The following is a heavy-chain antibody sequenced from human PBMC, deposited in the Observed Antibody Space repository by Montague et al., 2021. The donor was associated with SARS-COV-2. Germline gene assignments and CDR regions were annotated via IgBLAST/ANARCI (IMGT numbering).Heavy chain of an antibody. CDR1: GFSRSTSGMC. CDR3: ARSLLWFGELNAFDI. CDR2: IDWDDDK. Sequence: PALVKPTQTLTLTCTFSGFSRSTSGMCVSWIRQPPGKALEWLALIDWDDDKYYSTSLKTRLTISKDTSKNQVVLTMTDMDPVDTATYYCARSLLWFGELNAFDIWGQGTMVTVFS. D-gene: IGHD3-10*01. J-gene: IGHJ3*02. V-gene: IGHV2-70*01.